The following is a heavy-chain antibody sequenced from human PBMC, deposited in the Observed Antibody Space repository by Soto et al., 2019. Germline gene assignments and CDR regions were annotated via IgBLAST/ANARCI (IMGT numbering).Heavy chain of an antibody. V-gene: IGHV3-23*01. Sequence: GGSLRLSCAASGFTFSSYALSWVRQAPGKGLEWVSAISGSGGSTYYADSVKGRFTISRDNSKNTLYLQMNSLRAEDTAVYYCARAEGGSFDYWGQGTLVTVPS. D-gene: IGHD1-26*01. CDR1: GFTFSSYA. J-gene: IGHJ4*02. CDR2: ISGSGGST. CDR3: ARAEGGSFDY.